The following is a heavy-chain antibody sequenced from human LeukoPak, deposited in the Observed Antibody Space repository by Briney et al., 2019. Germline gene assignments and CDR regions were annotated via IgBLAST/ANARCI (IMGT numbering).Heavy chain of an antibody. D-gene: IGHD1-20*01. CDR2: IYYSGTT. Sequence: SETLSLTCTVSGGSISIYYWSWIRQPPGKGLEWIGYIYYSGTTNYSPSLESRVTISVDTSKNQFSLRLSSVTAADTAVYYCARFRQGNWYSGMVVWGQGTTLTVSS. V-gene: IGHV4-59*01. CDR1: GGSISIYY. CDR3: ARFRQGNWYSGMVV. J-gene: IGHJ6*01.